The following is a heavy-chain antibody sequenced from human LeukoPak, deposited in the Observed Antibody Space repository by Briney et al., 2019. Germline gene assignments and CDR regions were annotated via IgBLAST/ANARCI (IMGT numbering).Heavy chain of an antibody. Sequence: GGSLRLSCAASGFTFKSYPMNWVRQAPGKGLEWVSSISAGSGSIYYTDSVKGRFTISRDNAKNSLYLQMDSLRAEDTAVYFCARDGIMTSSGWDFDYWGQGTLVTVSS. CDR3: ARDGIMTSSGWDFDY. CDR1: GFTFKSYP. CDR2: ISAGSGSI. J-gene: IGHJ4*02. V-gene: IGHV3-21*01. D-gene: IGHD6-19*01.